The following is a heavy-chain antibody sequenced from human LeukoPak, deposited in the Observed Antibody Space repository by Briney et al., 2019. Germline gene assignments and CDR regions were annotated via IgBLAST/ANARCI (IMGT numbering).Heavy chain of an antibody. CDR2: INYSGNT. D-gene: IGHD2-15*01. J-gene: IGHJ4*02. Sequence: PSETLSLTCTVSGGSISSSSYYWDWIRQSPGKGLEWIGNINYSGNTYYNPSLKSRVTISVDLSMNHFSLKLSSVTAADTAVYYCARGLSAIVYWGQGTLVTVSS. CDR3: ARGLSAIVY. V-gene: IGHV4-39*02. CDR1: GGSISSSSYY.